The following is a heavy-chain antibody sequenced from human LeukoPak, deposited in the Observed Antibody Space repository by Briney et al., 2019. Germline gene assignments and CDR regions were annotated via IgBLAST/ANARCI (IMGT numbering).Heavy chain of an antibody. Sequence: ASVKVSCKASGYTFTGYYMHWVRQAPGQGLEWMGWINPNSGGTNYAQKFQGRVTMTRDTSISTAYMELSRLRSDDTAVYYCARDMLTTVTTGHWGQGTLVTVYS. V-gene: IGHV1-2*02. CDR2: INPNSGGT. CDR3: ARDMLTTVTTGH. J-gene: IGHJ4*02. D-gene: IGHD4-17*01. CDR1: GYTFTGYY.